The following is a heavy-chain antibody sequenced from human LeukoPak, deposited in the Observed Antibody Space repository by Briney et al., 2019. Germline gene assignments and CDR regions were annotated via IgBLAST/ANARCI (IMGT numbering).Heavy chain of an antibody. J-gene: IGHJ1*01. CDR1: GFSFRSYF. CDR2: INSDGTYT. V-gene: IGHV3-74*03. Sequence: PGGSLRLSCAASGFSFRSYFMRWVRQAPWKGLVWVSRINSDGTYTEYEDSVKGRFTISRDNAKDTLYLQVNSLRAEDTAVYYCAITVDCRATTDCYSYFHHWGQGTLVTVAS. D-gene: IGHD2-21*02. CDR3: AITVDCRATTDCYSYFHH.